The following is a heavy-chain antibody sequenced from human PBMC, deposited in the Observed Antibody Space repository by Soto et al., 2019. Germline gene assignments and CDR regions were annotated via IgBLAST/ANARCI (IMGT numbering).Heavy chain of an antibody. CDR1: GGSISSSSYC. J-gene: IGHJ6*03. Sequence: SETLSLTWTVSGGSISSSSYCWGWIRQPPGKGLEWIGSIYYSGSTYYNPSLKSRVTISVDTSKNQFSLKLSSVTAADTAVYYCARQFTDFWSGYSYYYYYYMDVWGKGTTVTVSS. CDR2: IYYSGST. D-gene: IGHD3-3*01. CDR3: ARQFTDFWSGYSYYYYYYMDV. V-gene: IGHV4-39*01.